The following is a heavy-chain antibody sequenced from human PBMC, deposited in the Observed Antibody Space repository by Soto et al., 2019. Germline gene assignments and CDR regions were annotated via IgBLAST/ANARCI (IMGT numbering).Heavy chain of an antibody. J-gene: IGHJ4*02. CDR3: ARGYYDILTGTYYFDY. Sequence: GGSLRLSCAASGFTFSSYDMHWVRQATGKGLEWVSAIGTAGDTYYPGSVKGRFTISRENAKNSLYLQMNSLRAGDTAVYYCARGYYDILTGTYYFDYWGQGTLVTVSS. V-gene: IGHV3-13*04. CDR1: GFTFSSYD. D-gene: IGHD3-9*01. CDR2: IGTAGDT.